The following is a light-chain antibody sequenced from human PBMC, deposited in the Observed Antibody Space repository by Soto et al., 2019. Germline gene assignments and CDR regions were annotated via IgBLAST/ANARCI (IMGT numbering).Light chain of an antibody. CDR3: QQRSNWPLT. CDR1: QSISNW. J-gene: IGKJ4*01. Sequence: DIQMTQSPSTLPASVGDRVTITCRASQSISNWLAWYQQKPGTAPKVLIYHASNLQSGVPARFSGSGSGTDFTLTISSLEPEDFAVYYCQQRSNWPLTFGGGTKVDIK. V-gene: IGKV1-5*01. CDR2: HAS.